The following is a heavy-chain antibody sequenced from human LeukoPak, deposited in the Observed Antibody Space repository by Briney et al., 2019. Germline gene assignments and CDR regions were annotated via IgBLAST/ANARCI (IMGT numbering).Heavy chain of an antibody. CDR1: GFTFGDDA. D-gene: IGHD4-23*01. Sequence: GGSLRLSCIASGFTFGDDAWSWFRQAPGKGLEFIALIRKKGYGETTDYAASVRGRFTVSRDDAISVAYLQMNSLQTEDTALYYCSRGLHDYGGSNYHFDQWGRGTLVIVSS. V-gene: IGHV3-49*03. CDR3: SRGLHDYGGSNYHFDQ. J-gene: IGHJ4*02. CDR2: IRKKGYGETT.